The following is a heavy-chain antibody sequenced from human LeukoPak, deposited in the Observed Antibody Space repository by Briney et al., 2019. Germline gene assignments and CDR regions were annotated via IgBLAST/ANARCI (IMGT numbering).Heavy chain of an antibody. J-gene: IGHJ5*02. Sequence: GSLRLSCAASGFTFSSSSMNWVRQTPGKGLEWVSSISRSSTYTYYADSVKGRFTISRDNAKNSLYLQMNSLRAEDTAVYYCAASNVAWGQGTLVTVSS. CDR3: AASNVA. CDR2: ISRSSTYT. V-gene: IGHV3-21*01. CDR1: GFTFSSSS. D-gene: IGHD4-4*01.